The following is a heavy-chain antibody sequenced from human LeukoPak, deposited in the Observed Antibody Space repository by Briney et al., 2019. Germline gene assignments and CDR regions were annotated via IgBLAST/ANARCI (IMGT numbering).Heavy chain of an antibody. CDR1: GGSISSSSYY. CDR3: ARIPLYSSGWYWAY. Sequence: PSETLSLTCTVSGGSISSSSYYWGWIRQPPGKGLEWVANIKQDGSEKYYVDSVKGRFTISRDNAKNSLYLQMNSLRAEDTAVYYCARIPLYSSGWYWAYWGQGTLVTVSS. V-gene: IGHV3-7*01. J-gene: IGHJ4*02. D-gene: IGHD6-19*01. CDR2: IKQDGSEK.